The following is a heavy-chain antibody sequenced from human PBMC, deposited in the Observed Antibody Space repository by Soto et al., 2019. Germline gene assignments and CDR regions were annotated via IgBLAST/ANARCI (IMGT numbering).Heavy chain of an antibody. J-gene: IGHJ4*02. CDR3: ARDGTYNWV. D-gene: IGHD1-1*01. Sequence: EVQLVESGGGVVQPGGSLRLSCAASGFTVSNNYMRWVRQAPGQGLEWVSLIYSGGATYYADYVKGRFTISRDNSNNTLYLQMNSLRAEYTAVYYCARDGTYNWVGGQGILVTVSS. CDR1: GFTVSNNY. CDR2: IYSGGAT. V-gene: IGHV3-66*01.